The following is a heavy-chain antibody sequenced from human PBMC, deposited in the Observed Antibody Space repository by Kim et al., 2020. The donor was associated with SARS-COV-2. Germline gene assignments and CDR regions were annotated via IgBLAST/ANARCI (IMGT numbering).Heavy chain of an antibody. CDR3: ARGGPPPVGQQLVNGPFSYYYYGMDV. Sequence: GGSLRLSCAASGFTFSSYSMNWVRQAPGKGLEWVSYISSSSSTIYYADSVKGRFTISRDNAKNSLYLQMNSLRDEDTAVYYCARGGPPPVGQQLVNGPFSYYYYGMDVWGQGTTVTVSS. D-gene: IGHD6-13*01. J-gene: IGHJ6*02. CDR2: ISSSSSTI. CDR1: GFTFSSYS. V-gene: IGHV3-48*02.